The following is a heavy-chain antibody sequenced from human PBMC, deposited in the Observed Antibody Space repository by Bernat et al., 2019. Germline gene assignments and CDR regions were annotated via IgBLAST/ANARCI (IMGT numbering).Heavy chain of an antibody. CDR1: GFTFSSYA. CDR3: AIPSSAYYEGVL. D-gene: IGHD2-21*01. J-gene: IGHJ4*02. V-gene: IGHV3-23*01. CDR2: ISGRGGST. Sequence: EVQLLESGGGLVQPGGSLRLSCAASGFTFSSYAMSWVRQAPGKGLEWVSAISGRGGSTYYADSVKGRFTISRDNSKNTLYLQMNSLRAEDTAVYYCAIPSSAYYEGVLWGQGTLVTVSS.